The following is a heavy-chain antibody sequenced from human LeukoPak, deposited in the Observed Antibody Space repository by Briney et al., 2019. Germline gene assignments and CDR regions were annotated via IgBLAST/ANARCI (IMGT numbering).Heavy chain of an antibody. V-gene: IGHV4-59*01. CDR3: ARDRMGATY. Sequence: SETLSLTCTGSGGSISSYYWSWIRQPPGKGLEWIGYIYYSGSTNYNPSLKSRVTISVDTSKNQFSLKLSSVTAADTAVYYCARDRMGATYRGQGTLVTVSS. CDR1: GGSISSYY. J-gene: IGHJ4*02. CDR2: IYYSGST. D-gene: IGHD1-26*01.